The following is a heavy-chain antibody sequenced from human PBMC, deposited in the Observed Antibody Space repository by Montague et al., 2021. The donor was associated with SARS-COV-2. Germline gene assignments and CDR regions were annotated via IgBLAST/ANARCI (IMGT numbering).Heavy chain of an antibody. CDR1: GGSISSGGYY. D-gene: IGHD2-2*01. J-gene: IGHJ6*02. CDR2: IYSDGYT. CDR3: ARDAIGAAGGYGMDV. Sequence: TLSLTCAVSGGSISSGGYYWSWIRQHPSKGLEWIGYIYSDGYTYYNPTLKSRVTISVDTSKNQLSLNLSSVTAADTAVYYCARDAIGAAGGYGMDVWGQGTTVTVSS. V-gene: IGHV4-31*11.